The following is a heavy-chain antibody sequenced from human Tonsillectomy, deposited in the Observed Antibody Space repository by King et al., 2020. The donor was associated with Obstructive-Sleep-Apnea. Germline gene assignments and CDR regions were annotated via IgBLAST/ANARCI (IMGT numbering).Heavy chain of an antibody. CDR2: IIPIFGTA. J-gene: IGHJ5*02. Sequence: VQLVESGAEVKKPGSSVKVSCKASGGTFSSYAISWVRQAPGQGLEWMGGIIPIFGTANYAQKYQGRGTITADESKSIAYMELRSLRSEDPAVYYCAWDLLYSSSSPNNWFDPWGQGTLVTVSS. CDR1: GGTFSSYA. D-gene: IGHD6-6*01. V-gene: IGHV1-69*01. CDR3: AWDLLYSSSSPNNWFDP.